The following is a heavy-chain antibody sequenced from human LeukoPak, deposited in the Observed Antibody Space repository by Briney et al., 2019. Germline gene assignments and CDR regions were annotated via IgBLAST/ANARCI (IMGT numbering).Heavy chain of an antibody. D-gene: IGHD4-23*01. Sequence: ASVKVSCKASGGTFSSYAISWVRQAPGQGLEWMGGIIPIFGTANYAQKFQGRVTITADKPTSTAYMELSSLRSEDTAVYYCARDSPTTVAHYWYFDLWGRGTLVTVSS. CDR1: GGTFSSYA. CDR3: ARDSPTTVAHYWYFDL. V-gene: IGHV1-69*06. CDR2: IIPIFGTA. J-gene: IGHJ2*01.